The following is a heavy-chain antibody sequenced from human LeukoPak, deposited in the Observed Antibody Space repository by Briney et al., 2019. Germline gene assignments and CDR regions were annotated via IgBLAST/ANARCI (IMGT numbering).Heavy chain of an antibody. CDR3: AKDSNVVGATSFDY. J-gene: IGHJ4*02. Sequence: GGSLRLSCAASGFPFSTYGMHWGRQAPGKGLEWVAAISYDGSSEYYADSVKGRFTISRDNSKNTLYLQMNSLSAEDTAVYFCAKDSNVVGATSFDYWGQGTLVAVSS. V-gene: IGHV3-30*18. D-gene: IGHD1-26*01. CDR1: GFPFSTYG. CDR2: ISYDGSSE.